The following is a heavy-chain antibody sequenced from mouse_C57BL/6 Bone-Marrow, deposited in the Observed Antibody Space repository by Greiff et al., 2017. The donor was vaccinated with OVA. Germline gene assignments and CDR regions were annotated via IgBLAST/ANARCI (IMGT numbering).Heavy chain of an antibody. J-gene: IGHJ2*01. CDR2: IRLKSDNYAT. CDR1: GFTFSNYW. CDR3: GSSEGDY. V-gene: IGHV6-3*01. D-gene: IGHD1-1*01. Sequence: DVHLVESGGGLVQPGGSMKLSCVASGFTFSNYWMNWVRQSPEKGLEWVAQIRLKSDNYATHYAESVKGRFTISRDDSKSSVYLQMNNLRAEDTGIYYCGSSEGDYWGQGTTLTVSS.